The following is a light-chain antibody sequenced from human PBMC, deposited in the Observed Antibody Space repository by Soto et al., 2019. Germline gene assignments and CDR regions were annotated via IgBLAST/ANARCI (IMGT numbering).Light chain of an antibody. V-gene: IGKV3-20*01. CDR3: HHYVGSPWA. CDR2: GAS. CDR1: QSVNRF. J-gene: IGKJ1*01. Sequence: EIVLTQSPGTLSLSPGERATLSCRASQSVNRFLAWFQQKPGQAPRLLIYGASNRVTGIPDRFSGSGSETDFTLTITRLEPEDSAVYYCHHYVGSPWAFGQGTKVEIK.